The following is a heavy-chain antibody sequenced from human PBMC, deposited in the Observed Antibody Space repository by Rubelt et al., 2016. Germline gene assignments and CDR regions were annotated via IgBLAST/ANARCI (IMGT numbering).Heavy chain of an antibody. CDR2: IYYSGST. D-gene: IGHD3-16*01. V-gene: IGHV4-59*01. Sequence: QVQLQESGPGLVKPSETLSLTCTVSGGSISSYYWSWIRQPPGKGLEWIGYIYYSGSTNYNPSLKSRVTISVETSKNQVSLKLSVVTAADTAVYYCARDFGGYFDYWGQGTLVTVSS. CDR3: ARDFGGYFDY. CDR1: GGSISSYY. J-gene: IGHJ4*02.